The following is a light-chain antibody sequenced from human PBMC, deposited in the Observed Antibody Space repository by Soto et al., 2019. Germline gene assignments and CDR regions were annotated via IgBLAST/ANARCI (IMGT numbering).Light chain of an antibody. CDR3: QQRADWPPLT. CDR2: DAS. CDR1: QSVSSY. Sequence: EIVLTQSRATLSLSPGETATLSCCASQSVSSYLAWYQHKPGQAPRLLIYDASNRATGVPARFSGSGSGTDFTLTISRLEPEDFAVYYCQQRADWPPLTFGGGTKVEIK. J-gene: IGKJ4*01. V-gene: IGKV3-11*01.